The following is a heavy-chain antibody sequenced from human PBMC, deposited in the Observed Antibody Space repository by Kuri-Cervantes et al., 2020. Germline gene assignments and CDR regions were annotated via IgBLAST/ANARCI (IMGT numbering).Heavy chain of an antibody. CDR3: ARGRAPHRYYYYMDV. CDR2: IYHSGST. Sequence: GSLRLSCIVSDQSISTNYNWGWIRQPPGKGLEWIGSIYHSGSTYYNPSLKSRITISVDTSKNQFSLKLSSVTAADTAVYYCARGRAPHRYYYYMDVWGKGTTVTVSS. V-gene: IGHV4-38-2*02. CDR1: DQSISTNYN. J-gene: IGHJ6*03.